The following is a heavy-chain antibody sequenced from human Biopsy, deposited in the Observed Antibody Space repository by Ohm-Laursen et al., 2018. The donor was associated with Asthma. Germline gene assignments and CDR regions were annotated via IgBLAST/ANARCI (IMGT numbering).Heavy chain of an antibody. D-gene: IGHD1-26*01. Sequence: GSLRLSCTASGFTVSNFAMNWVRQAPGQGLEWVSVISSGSGSTYYADSVTGRFTISRDNSKNTLYLHMNSLRSEDTAVYYCPKDVFPGWELRRGPDYWGQGTLVTVSS. V-gene: IGHV3-NL1*01. CDR3: PKDVFPGWELRRGPDY. CDR2: ISSGSGST. J-gene: IGHJ4*02. CDR1: GFTVSNFA.